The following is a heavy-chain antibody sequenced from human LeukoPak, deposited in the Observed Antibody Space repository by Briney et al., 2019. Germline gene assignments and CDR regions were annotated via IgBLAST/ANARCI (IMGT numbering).Heavy chain of an antibody. CDR1: GGSISSSSYY. D-gene: IGHD6-13*01. Sequence: SETLSLTCTVSGGSISSSSYYWGWIRQPPGKGLEWIGSIYHSGSTYYNPSLKSRVTISVDTSKNQFSLKLSSVTAADTAVYYCARSAATGTHNWFDPWGQGTLVTVSS. J-gene: IGHJ5*02. CDR2: IYHSGST. V-gene: IGHV4-39*07. CDR3: ARSAATGTHNWFDP.